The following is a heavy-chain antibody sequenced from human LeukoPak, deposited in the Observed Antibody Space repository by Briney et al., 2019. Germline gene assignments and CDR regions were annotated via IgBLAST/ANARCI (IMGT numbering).Heavy chain of an antibody. J-gene: IGHJ3*01. CDR3: AREFSSKLEWLAYVTGDDAFDV. V-gene: IGHV1-2*02. CDR2: VNPKTGGT. CDR1: GYSFTGYH. Sequence: VASVKVSCKAFGYSFTGYHLHWVRQAPRQGLEWMGWVNPKTGGTNYARKFQGRVTMTRDTSINTVNMELSRLTSDDTAVYYCAREFSSKLEWLAYVTGDDAFDVWGQGTMITAS. D-gene: IGHD3-3*01.